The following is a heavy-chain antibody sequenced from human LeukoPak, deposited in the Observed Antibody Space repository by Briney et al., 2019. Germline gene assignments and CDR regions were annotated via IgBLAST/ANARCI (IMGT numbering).Heavy chain of an antibody. Sequence: ASVRVSCKASGYTFTSYGINWVRQAPGQGLEWMGWISAYNGNTKYTQKLQGRVTMTTDTSTSTAYMELRSLRSDDTAVYYCARSFFLFPIDYWGQGTLVTVSS. CDR2: ISAYNGNT. CDR3: ARSFFLFPIDY. CDR1: GYTFTSYG. V-gene: IGHV1-18*01. D-gene: IGHD3-3*01. J-gene: IGHJ4*02.